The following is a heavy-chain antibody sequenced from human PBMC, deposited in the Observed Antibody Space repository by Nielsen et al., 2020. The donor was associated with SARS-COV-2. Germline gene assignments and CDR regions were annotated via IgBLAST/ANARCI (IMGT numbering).Heavy chain of an antibody. Sequence: ASVKVSCKASGYTFTSYYMHWVRQAPGQGLEWMGIINPSGGSTSYAQKFQGRVTMTRDTSTSTAYMELRSLTSHDSAVYYCARVDNVVVYHGDPWGQGTLVTVSS. CDR1: GYTFTSYY. D-gene: IGHD2-15*01. CDR3: ARVDNVVVYHGDP. CDR2: INPSGGST. V-gene: IGHV1-46*01. J-gene: IGHJ5*02.